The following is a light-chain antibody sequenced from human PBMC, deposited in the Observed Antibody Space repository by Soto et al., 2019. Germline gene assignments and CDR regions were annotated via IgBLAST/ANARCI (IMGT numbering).Light chain of an antibody. V-gene: IGLV2-14*02. Sequence: QSALTQPASVSGSPGQSITISCAGTSNDIGGYNLVSWYQQHPGKAPKLIIFEANKRPSGVSDRFSGSKSGNTASLTISALQAEDEADYYCSSYTSSSLYVFGTGTKVTVL. J-gene: IGLJ1*01. CDR3: SSYTSSSLYV. CDR1: SNDIGGYNL. CDR2: EAN.